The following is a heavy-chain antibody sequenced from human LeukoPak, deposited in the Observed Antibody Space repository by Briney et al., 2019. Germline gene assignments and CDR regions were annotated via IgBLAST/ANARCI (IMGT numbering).Heavy chain of an antibody. V-gene: IGHV4-59*12. CDR2: IYYSGST. CDR1: GGSISSYY. D-gene: IGHD6-13*01. CDR3: ARASGIADY. Sequence: PSETLSLTCTVSGGSISSYYWSWIRQPPGKGLEWIWYIYYSGSTNYNPSLKSRVTMSVDTSKNQFSLKLSSVTAADTAVYYCARASGIADYWGQGTLVTVSS. J-gene: IGHJ4*02.